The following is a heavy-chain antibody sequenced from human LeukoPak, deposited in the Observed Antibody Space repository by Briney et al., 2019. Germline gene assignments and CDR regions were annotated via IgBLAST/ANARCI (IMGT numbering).Heavy chain of an antibody. J-gene: IGHJ4*02. CDR1: GFTFSSYW. V-gene: IGHV3-7*01. CDR3: ARDTYRFFDF. Sequence: GGSLRLSCAASGFTFSSYWMSWVRQAPGKGLEWVANINEDGSDKYYVDSVKGRFTVSRDNAKNSLYLQMNSLRAEDTAIYYCARDTYRFFDFWGQGTLVAVSS. CDR2: INEDGSDK. D-gene: IGHD1-1*01.